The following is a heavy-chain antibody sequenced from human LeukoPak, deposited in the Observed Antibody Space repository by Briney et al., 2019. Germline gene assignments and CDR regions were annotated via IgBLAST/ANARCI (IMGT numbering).Heavy chain of an antibody. CDR2: ISGSGGST. V-gene: IGHV3-23*01. D-gene: IGHD1-7*01. J-gene: IGHJ4*02. Sequence: GGSLRLSCAASGFTFSSYAMSWVRQAPGKGLEWVSAISGSGGSTYYADSVKGRFTISRDNSKNTLCLQMNSLRAEDTAVYYCAKGPVGITGTTADLFDYWGQGTLVTVSS. CDR3: AKGPVGITGTTADLFDY. CDR1: GFTFSSYA.